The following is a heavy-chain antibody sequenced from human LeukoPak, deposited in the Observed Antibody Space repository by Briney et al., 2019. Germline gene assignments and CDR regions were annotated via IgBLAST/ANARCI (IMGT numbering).Heavy chain of an antibody. CDR3: TTGSMMREPYSSSWYSSVPYFDY. CDR1: GYTLTELS. V-gene: IGHV1-24*01. D-gene: IGHD6-13*01. Sequence: ASVKVSCKVSGYTLTELSMHWVRQAPGKGLEWMGGFDPEDGETIYAQKFQGRVTMTEDTSTDTAYMELSSLRSEDTAVYYCTTGSMMREPYSSSWYSSVPYFDYWGQGTPVTVSS. J-gene: IGHJ4*02. CDR2: FDPEDGET.